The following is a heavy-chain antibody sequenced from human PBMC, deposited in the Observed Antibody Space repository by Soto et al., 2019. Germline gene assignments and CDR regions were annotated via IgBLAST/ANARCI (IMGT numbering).Heavy chain of an antibody. V-gene: IGHV1-69*06. CDR2: IIPIFGTA. Sequence: GASVKVSCKASGGTFSSYAISWVRQAPGQGLEWMGGIIPIFGTANYAQKFQGRVTITADKSTSTAYMELSSLRSEDTAVYYCARDGSHYYDSSGYYSFDYWGQGTQVTVSS. J-gene: IGHJ4*02. CDR3: ARDGSHYYDSSGYYSFDY. CDR1: GGTFSSYA. D-gene: IGHD3-22*01.